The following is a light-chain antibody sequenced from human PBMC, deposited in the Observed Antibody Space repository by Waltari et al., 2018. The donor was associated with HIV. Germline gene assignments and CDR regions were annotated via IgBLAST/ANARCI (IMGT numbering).Light chain of an antibody. CDR3: QSYDSNTRI. CDR2: EDD. CDR1: IGSIGSNY. V-gene: IGLV6-57*01. Sequence: FMLTQPRSVSESPGKTVTISCTRSIGSIGSNYVKWYQPPPGSSPTTVIYEDDQRPSGVPGRFSGSIDRSSNSASLTISGLMTEDEADYYCQSYDSNTRIFGTGTKVTVL. J-gene: IGLJ1*01.